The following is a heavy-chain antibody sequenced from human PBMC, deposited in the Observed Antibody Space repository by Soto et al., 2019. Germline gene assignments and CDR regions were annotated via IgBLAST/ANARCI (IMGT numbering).Heavy chain of an antibody. J-gene: IGHJ6*02. CDR2: IHHSGST. Sequence: QVQLQESGPGLVKPSETLSLNCTVSGGSVSSGSYYWNWIRLPPGKGLEWNGYIHHSGSTNYNPYLKSRVTISLDTTNNQFSLKLSSVTAADTAVYYCARPQSSGWYFDGMDVWGQGTTVTVSS. V-gene: IGHV4-61*01. CDR3: ARPQSSGWYFDGMDV. CDR1: GGSVSSGSYY. D-gene: IGHD6-19*01.